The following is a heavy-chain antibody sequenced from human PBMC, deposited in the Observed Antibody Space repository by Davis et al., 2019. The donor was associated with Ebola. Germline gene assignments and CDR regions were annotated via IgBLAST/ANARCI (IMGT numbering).Heavy chain of an antibody. V-gene: IGHV4-59*01. Sequence: MPGGSLRLSCTVSGGSISSYYWSWIRQPPGKGLEWIGYIYYSGSTYYNPSLKSRVTISVDTSKNQFSLKLSSVTAADTAVYYCAREKPYGSGVYYYYGMDVWGQGTTVTVSS. J-gene: IGHJ6*02. D-gene: IGHD3-10*01. CDR3: AREKPYGSGVYYYYGMDV. CDR1: GGSISSYY. CDR2: IYYSGST.